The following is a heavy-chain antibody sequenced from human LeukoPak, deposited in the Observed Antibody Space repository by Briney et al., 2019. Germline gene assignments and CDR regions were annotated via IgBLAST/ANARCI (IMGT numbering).Heavy chain of an antibody. J-gene: IGHJ4*02. Sequence: GGSLRLSCAASGFTFSSYSMNWVRQAPGKGLEWAAVISYDGSNKYYADSVKGRFTISRDNSKNTLYLQMNSLRAEDTAMYYCARDECSSTSCYRTKGVDYWGQGTLVTVSS. CDR1: GFTFSSYS. V-gene: IGHV3-30*03. D-gene: IGHD2-2*01. CDR3: ARDECSSTSCYRTKGVDY. CDR2: ISYDGSNK.